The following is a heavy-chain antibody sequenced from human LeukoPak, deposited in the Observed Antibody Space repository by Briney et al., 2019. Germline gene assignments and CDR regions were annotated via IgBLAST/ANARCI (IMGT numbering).Heavy chain of an antibody. CDR3: ARRRFVRGPDVVNPFDY. V-gene: IGHV4-34*01. Sequence: SETLSLTCAVYGGSFSGDFWSWIRQSPGKGLEWIGEINHGGSTTYNPSLQSRVTKSVDTSKNQFSLKLSSVTAADTAVYYCARRRFVRGPDVVNPFDYWGQGTLVTVSS. CDR1: GGSFSGDF. D-gene: IGHD2-8*01. CDR2: INHGGST. J-gene: IGHJ4*02.